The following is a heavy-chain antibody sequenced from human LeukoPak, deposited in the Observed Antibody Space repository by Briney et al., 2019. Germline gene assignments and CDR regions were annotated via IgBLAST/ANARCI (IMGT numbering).Heavy chain of an antibody. Sequence: GGSLRLSCAASGFTFSSYGMHWVRQAPGKGLEWVAFIRYDGSNKYYADSVKGRFTISRDNSKNTLYLQMNSLRAEDTAVYYCAKDFRIFGEGWYFDLWGRGTLVTVSS. V-gene: IGHV3-30*02. CDR3: AKDFRIFGEGWYFDL. D-gene: IGHD3-3*01. CDR2: IRYDGSNK. CDR1: GFTFSSYG. J-gene: IGHJ2*01.